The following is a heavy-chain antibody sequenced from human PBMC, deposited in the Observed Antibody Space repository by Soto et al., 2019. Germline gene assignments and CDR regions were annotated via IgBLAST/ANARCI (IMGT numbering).Heavy chain of an antibody. Sequence: PSETLSLTCTFSGGSIISYYWSWIRQPPGKGLEWIGYIYYSGSTNYNPSLKSRVTISRDTSKNQFSLKLTSVTAADTALYYCGKVLVGATGHTDSDSWGPGTLVTVSS. CDR3: GKVLVGATGHTDSDS. D-gene: IGHD2-15*01. J-gene: IGHJ4*02. CDR1: GGSIISYY. V-gene: IGHV4-59*08. CDR2: IYYSGST.